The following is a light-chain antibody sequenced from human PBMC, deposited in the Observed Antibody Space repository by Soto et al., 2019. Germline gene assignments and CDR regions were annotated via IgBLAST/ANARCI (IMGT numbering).Light chain of an antibody. CDR1: QSVLYSSNNKNY. J-gene: IGKJ4*01. Sequence: DIVMTQSPDSLAGSLGERATINCKSSQSVLYSSNNKNYLAWYQQKPGQPPKLLIYWASTRESGVSDRFSGSGSGTDFTLTINSLQAEDVAVYYCQQYYATPLAFGGGTKVDIK. V-gene: IGKV4-1*01. CDR3: QQYYATPLA. CDR2: WAS.